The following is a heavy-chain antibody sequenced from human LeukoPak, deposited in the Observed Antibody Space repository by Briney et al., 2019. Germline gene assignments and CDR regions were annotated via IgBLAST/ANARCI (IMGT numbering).Heavy chain of an antibody. D-gene: IGHD6-19*01. CDR2: IYYTGRT. CDR3: ARVADSSGWPDAFDI. J-gene: IGHJ3*02. V-gene: IGHV4-59*01. Sequence: PSETLSLTCTVSGGSISSYYWSWIRQPPGKGLEWIGYIYYTGRTNYIPSLKSRVTISVDTSNNQFSLKLNSVTAADTAVYYCARVADSSGWPDAFDIWGQGTMVTVSS. CDR1: GGSISSYY.